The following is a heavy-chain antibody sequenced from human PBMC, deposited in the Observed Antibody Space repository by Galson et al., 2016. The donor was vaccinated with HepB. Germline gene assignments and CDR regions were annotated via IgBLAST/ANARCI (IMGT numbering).Heavy chain of an antibody. Sequence: SLRLSCAAPGFIFSNYWMHWVRQTPGKGLVWVSRVDGDGSSTSFADSVKGRFTISRDNAKNTLYLQMHSLRAEDTAVYYCGSVFEFWGQGALVTVSS. J-gene: IGHJ4*02. V-gene: IGHV3-74*01. CDR3: GSVFEF. CDR1: GFIFSNYW. CDR2: VDGDGSST.